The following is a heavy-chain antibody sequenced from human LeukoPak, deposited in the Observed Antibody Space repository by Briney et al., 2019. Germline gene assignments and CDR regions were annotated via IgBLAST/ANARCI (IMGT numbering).Heavy chain of an antibody. D-gene: IGHD2/OR15-2a*01. J-gene: IGHJ4*02. CDR2: ISDIGSI. Sequence: MSSETLSLTCTVSGGSISSYYWIWIRQPPGKGLEWIAYISDIGSINYNPSLKSRVTISLETSKNQFSLKLSSVTAADTAVYYCAGHHPRNTVDFWGQGTLVTVSS. CDR3: AGHHPRNTVDF. CDR1: GGSISSYY. V-gene: IGHV4-59*08.